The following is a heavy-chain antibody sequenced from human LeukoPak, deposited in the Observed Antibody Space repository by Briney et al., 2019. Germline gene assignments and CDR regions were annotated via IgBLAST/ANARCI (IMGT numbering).Heavy chain of an antibody. V-gene: IGHV3-7*01. J-gene: IGHJ3*02. D-gene: IGHD1-26*01. CDR1: GFTFSSYS. Sequence: GGSLRLSCAASGFTFSSYSMNWVRQAPGKGLEWVANIKQDGSEKYYVDSVKGRFTISRNNAKNLLYLQMNSLRAEDTAMYYCATQWDGGAGAFDTWGQGTMVTVSS. CDR3: ATQWDGGAGAFDT. CDR2: IKQDGSEK.